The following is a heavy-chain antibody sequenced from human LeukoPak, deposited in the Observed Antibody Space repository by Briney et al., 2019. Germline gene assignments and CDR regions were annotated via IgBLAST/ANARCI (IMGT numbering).Heavy chain of an antibody. CDR1: GGSFSGYY. V-gene: IGHV4-34*01. CDR2: INHSGST. CDR3: ARGEGDYDMSWGYMDV. D-gene: IGHD3-9*01. Sequence: SETLSLTCAVYGGSFSGYYWSWIRKPPGKGLVWIGEINHSGSTNYNPSLKSRVTISVDTSKNQFSLKLSSVTAADTAVYYCARGEGDYDMSWGYMDVWGKGTTVTVSS. J-gene: IGHJ6*03.